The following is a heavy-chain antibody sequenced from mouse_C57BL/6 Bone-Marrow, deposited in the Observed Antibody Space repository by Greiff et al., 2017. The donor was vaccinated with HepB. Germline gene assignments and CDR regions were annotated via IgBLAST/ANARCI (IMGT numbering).Heavy chain of an antibody. V-gene: IGHV1-53*01. D-gene: IGHD2-1*01. CDR3: ARKFGDGNLEGFAY. Sequence: VQLQQPGTELVKPGASVKLSCKASGYTFTSYWMHWVKQRPGPGLEWIGNINPSNGGTNYNEKFKSKATLSVEKSSSTAYRQLSSLTSEASAGYYCARKFGDGNLEGFAYWGQGTLVTVSA. CDR1: GYTFTSYW. J-gene: IGHJ3*01. CDR2: INPSNGGT.